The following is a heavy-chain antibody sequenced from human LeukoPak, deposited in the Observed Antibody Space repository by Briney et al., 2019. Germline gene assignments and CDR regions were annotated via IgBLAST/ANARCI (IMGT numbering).Heavy chain of an antibody. V-gene: IGHV3-74*01. CDR2: ISPTGCTT. D-gene: IGHD6-6*01. CDR1: GFSFSGHW. CDR3: ARGPNSNWSGLDF. Sequence: GGSLRLSCIASGFSFSGHWMHWARQLPGKGLVWVSRISPTGCTTSYADSVKGRFTVSRDNAKNTLYLQVNNLRAEDTAVYYCARGPNSNWSGLDFWGQGTLLTVSS. J-gene: IGHJ4*02.